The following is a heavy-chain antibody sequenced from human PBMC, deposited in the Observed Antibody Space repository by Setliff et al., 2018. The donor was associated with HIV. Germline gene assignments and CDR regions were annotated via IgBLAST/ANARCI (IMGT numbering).Heavy chain of an antibody. CDR3: ARGQLAAYYSFYMDV. D-gene: IGHD6-6*01. CDR2: IIPLYGTA. Sequence: SVKVSCKASGGTFGNSAISWVRQAPGQGLEWLGRIIPLYGTANYAQKLQGRVTITADESTNTAFLELDSLRCEVTAVYYRARGQLAAYYSFYMDVWGKGTTVTVSS. V-gene: IGHV1-69*13. J-gene: IGHJ6*03. CDR1: GGTFGNSA.